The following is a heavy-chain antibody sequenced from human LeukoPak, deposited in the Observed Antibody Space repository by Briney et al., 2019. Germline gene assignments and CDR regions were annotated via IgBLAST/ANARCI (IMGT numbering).Heavy chain of an antibody. V-gene: IGHV1-69*06. J-gene: IGHJ4*02. CDR2: IIPIFGTA. CDR1: GYTFTGYY. CDR3: ARVETHYDILTGYLDY. D-gene: IGHD3-9*01. Sequence: ASVKVSCKASGYTFTGYYMHWVRQAPGQGLEWMGGIIPIFGTANYAQKFQGRVTITADKSTSTAYMELSSLRSEDTAVYYCARVETHYDILTGYLDYWGQGTLVTVSS.